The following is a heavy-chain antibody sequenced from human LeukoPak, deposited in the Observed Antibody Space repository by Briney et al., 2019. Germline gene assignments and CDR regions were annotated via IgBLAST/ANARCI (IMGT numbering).Heavy chain of an antibody. CDR2: IYTSGST. CDR1: GGSISGYY. V-gene: IGHV4-4*07. Sequence: SSETLSLTCSVSGGSISGYYWSWIRQPAGKGLEWIGRIYTSGSTNYNPSLKSRVIMSVDTSKNQFSLNLTSVTAADTAVYYCARWADKSSSSSRVAFDVWGQGIMVTVSS. CDR3: ARWADKSSSSSRVAFDV. J-gene: IGHJ3*01. D-gene: IGHD6-6*01.